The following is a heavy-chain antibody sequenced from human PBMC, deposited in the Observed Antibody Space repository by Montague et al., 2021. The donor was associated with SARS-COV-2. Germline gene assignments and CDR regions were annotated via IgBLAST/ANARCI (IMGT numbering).Heavy chain of an antibody. CDR3: ARRGDYGGPRFDY. CDR2: IYYSGST. V-gene: IGHV4-39*01. D-gene: IGHD4-23*01. Sequence: SYTLSLTCTVSGGSVSSRSYYWGWIRQPPGKGLEWIGSIYYSGSTHYNPSLKSRVTISVDTSKNQFSLKLSSVTAADTAVYYCARRGDYGGPRFDYWGQGTLVSVSS. CDR1: GGSVSSRSYY. J-gene: IGHJ4*02.